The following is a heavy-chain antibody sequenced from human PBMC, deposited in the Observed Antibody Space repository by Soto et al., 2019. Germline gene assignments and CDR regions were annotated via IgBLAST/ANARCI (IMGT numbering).Heavy chain of an antibody. CDR2: IYYSGST. V-gene: IGHV4-31*03. D-gene: IGHD2-2*01. CDR1: GGSISSGGYY. Sequence: QVQLQEAGPGLVKPSQTLSLTGTVSGGSISSGGYYWSWIRQHPGKGLEWIGYIYYSGSTYYNPSLQRRVTLSVVTSKNQFSLKPSSVTAADTAVYYCARFWRGPAAIYYYYGMDVWGQGTTVTVSS. CDR3: ARFWRGPAAIYYYYGMDV. J-gene: IGHJ6*02.